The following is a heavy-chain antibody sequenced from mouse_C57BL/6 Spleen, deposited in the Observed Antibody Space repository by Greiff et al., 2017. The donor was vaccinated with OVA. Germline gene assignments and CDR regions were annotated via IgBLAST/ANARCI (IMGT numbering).Heavy chain of an antibody. J-gene: IGHJ2*01. D-gene: IGHD2-3*01. CDR2: IYPSDSET. CDR1: GYTFTSYW. Sequence: QVQLQQPGAELVRPGSSVKLSCKASGYTFTSYWMDWVKQRPGQGLEWIGNIYPSDSETQYNQKFKDKATLTVDKSSSTAYMQLSSLTSEYSAVYYCAREDLGDCYYVGVYYFDYWGQGTTLTVSS. V-gene: IGHV1-61*01. CDR3: AREDLGDCYYVGVYYFDY.